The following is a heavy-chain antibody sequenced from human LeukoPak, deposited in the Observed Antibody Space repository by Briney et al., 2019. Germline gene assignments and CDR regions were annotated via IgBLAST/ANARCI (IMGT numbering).Heavy chain of an antibody. Sequence: SETLSLTCTVSGGSISSSSYYWGWIRQPPGTGLEWIGSIYYSGSTYYNPSLKSRVTISVDTSKNQFSLKLSSVTAADTAVYYCARGPYYYDSSSFDYWGQGTLVTVSS. J-gene: IGHJ4*02. CDR1: GGSISSSSYY. CDR3: ARGPYYYDSSSFDY. CDR2: IYYSGST. D-gene: IGHD3-22*01. V-gene: IGHV4-39*07.